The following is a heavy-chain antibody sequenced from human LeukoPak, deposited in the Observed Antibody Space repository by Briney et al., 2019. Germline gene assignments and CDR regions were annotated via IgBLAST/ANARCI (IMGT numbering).Heavy chain of an antibody. CDR1: GGSFSGYY. D-gene: IGHD5-18*01. CDR3: ARALYYRYSYGYIDY. Sequence: PSETLSLTCAVYGGSFSGYYWSWIRQPPGKGLEWIGEINHSGSTNYNPSLKSRVTISVDTSKNQFSLKLSSVTAADTAVYYCARALYYRYSYGYIDYWGQGTLVTVSS. CDR2: INHSGST. V-gene: IGHV4-34*01. J-gene: IGHJ4*02.